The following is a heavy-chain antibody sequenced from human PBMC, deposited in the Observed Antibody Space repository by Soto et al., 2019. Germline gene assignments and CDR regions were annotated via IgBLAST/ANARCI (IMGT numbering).Heavy chain of an antibody. Sequence: QVQLVESGGGVVQPGRSLRLSCAASGFPFSPYTLHWVRQTPGKGLEWVAVISYDGNDKYYAESVKGRFTISRDNSKNPLYLQMNSLRGDDTALNYCARGGGFCGADCYKGGIDYWGQGTLVTVSS. CDR3: ARGGGFCGADCYKGGIDY. J-gene: IGHJ4*02. CDR2: ISYDGNDK. V-gene: IGHV3-30-3*01. CDR1: GFPFSPYT. D-gene: IGHD2-21*02.